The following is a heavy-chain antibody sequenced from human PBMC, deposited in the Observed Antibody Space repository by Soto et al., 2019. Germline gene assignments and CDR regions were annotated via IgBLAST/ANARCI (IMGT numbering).Heavy chain of an antibody. V-gene: IGHV2-5*01. J-gene: IGHJ5*02. CDR3: AHRVNMARGPYNYFGP. CDR2: IYWNDEK. D-gene: IGHD3-10*01. CDR1: GFSLTTGVG. Sequence: GSGPTLVNPTQTLTLTCSFSGFSLTTGVGVGWIRQPPGKALEWLAIIYWNDEKLYNPSLKTRLTITKDTSKNQVFLTVTDMDPVDTATYYCAHRVNMARGPYNYFGPWGQGTLVTVSS.